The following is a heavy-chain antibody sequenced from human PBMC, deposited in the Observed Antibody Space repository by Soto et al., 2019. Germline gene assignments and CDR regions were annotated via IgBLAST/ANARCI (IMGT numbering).Heavy chain of an antibody. V-gene: IGHV1-69*13. J-gene: IGHJ4*02. Sequence: ASVKVSCKASGGTFSSYAISWVRQAPGQGLEWMGGIIPIFGTANCAQKFQGRVTITADESTSTAYMELSSLRSEDTAVYYCARRGYCSGGSCYYFDYWGQGTLVTVSS. CDR1: GGTFSSYA. D-gene: IGHD2-15*01. CDR3: ARRGYCSGGSCYYFDY. CDR2: IIPIFGTA.